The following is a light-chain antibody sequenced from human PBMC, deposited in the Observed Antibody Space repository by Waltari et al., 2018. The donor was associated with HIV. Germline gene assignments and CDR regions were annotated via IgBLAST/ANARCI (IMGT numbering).Light chain of an antibody. CDR1: QTSSRW. CDR3: LQYKDFPLT. CDR2: KAS. Sequence: DIQMNQSPSILSASVGERVTITCRASQTSSRWLAWYQQKPGKAPKLLIYKASSLESGVPSRFSGSGSGTDFTLTISSLQPDDFATYYCLQYKDFPLTFGGGTKVEIK. J-gene: IGKJ4*01. V-gene: IGKV1-5*03.